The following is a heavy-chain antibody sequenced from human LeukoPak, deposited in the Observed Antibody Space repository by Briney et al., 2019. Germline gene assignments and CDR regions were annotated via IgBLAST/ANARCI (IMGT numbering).Heavy chain of an antibody. D-gene: IGHD3-10*01. V-gene: IGHV4-34*01. CDR1: GGSFSGYY. Sequence: PSETLSLTCAVYGGSFSGYYWSWIRQPPGKGLEWIGEINHSGSTNYNPSLKSRVTISVDTSKNQFSLKLSSVTAADTAVYYCARGFENYYGSGSYYNQVYGMDVWGQGTTVTVSS. CDR3: ARGFENYYGSGSYYNQVYGMDV. CDR2: INHSGST. J-gene: IGHJ6*02.